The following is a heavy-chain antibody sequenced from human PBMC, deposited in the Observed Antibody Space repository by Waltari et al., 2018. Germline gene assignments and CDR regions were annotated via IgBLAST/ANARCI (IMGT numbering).Heavy chain of an antibody. J-gene: IGHJ4*02. CDR2: IYYSGST. V-gene: IGHV4-31*03. CDR1: GGSISSGGYY. Sequence: QVQLQESGPGLVKPSQTLSLTCTVSGGSISSGGYYWSWIRQHPGKGLEWMGYIYYSGSTYYNPSLKSRITISIDTSKNLFSLKLSSVTAADTALYYCARDNGDSSVDYWGQGTLVTVSS. CDR3: ARDNGDSSVDY. D-gene: IGHD3-22*01.